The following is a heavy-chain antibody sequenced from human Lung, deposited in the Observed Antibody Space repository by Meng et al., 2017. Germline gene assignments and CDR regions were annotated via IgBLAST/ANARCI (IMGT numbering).Heavy chain of an antibody. CDR3: ARRGLWLDPQNFDY. CDR2: IYHSGST. J-gene: IGHJ4*02. CDR1: GGSISSSNW. D-gene: IGHD6-19*01. V-gene: IGHV4-4*02. Sequence: QVQLEESGAGLAKPSGTRSLTCGVSGGSISSSNWWSWVRQPPGEGLEWIGEIYHSGSTNYNPCLKSRVTISVDKSKNQFSLKLSSVTAADTAVYYCARRGLWLDPQNFDYWGQGTLVTVSS.